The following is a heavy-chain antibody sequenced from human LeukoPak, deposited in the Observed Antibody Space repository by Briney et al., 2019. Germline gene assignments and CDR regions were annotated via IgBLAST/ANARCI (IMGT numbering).Heavy chain of an antibody. J-gene: IGHJ4*02. CDR1: GYSFTRNG. V-gene: IGHV1-18*01. CDR3: ARGVNYAFDY. CDR2: ISANSGNT. D-gene: IGHD3-16*01. Sequence: ASVKVSCKPSGYSFTRNGISWVRQAPGQGLEWMAWISANSGNTSYAQNFQDRVTLTTDTSTSTAYMELRSLRSDDTAVYYCARGVNYAFDYWGQGTLVTVSS.